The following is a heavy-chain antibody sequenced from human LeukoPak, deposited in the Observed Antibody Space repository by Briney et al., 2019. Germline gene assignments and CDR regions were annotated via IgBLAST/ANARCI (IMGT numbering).Heavy chain of an antibody. D-gene: IGHD6-13*01. CDR1: GFVFSTYA. J-gene: IGHJ4*02. CDR3: AKTAQPSRIAAAGFFDY. Sequence: GGSLRLSCEASGFVFSTYAMTWVRQGPGKGPEWVSSVSVIASSTYYADSVKGRFTISRDNSKRTVFLQMDGLRADDTAIYYCAKTAQPSRIAAAGFFDYWGRGTLVTVSS. CDR2: VSVIASST. V-gene: IGHV3-23*01.